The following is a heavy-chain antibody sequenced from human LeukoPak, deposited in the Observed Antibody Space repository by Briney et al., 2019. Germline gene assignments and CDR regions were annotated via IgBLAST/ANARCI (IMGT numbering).Heavy chain of an antibody. J-gene: IGHJ4*02. CDR1: GYTFSSYA. Sequence: GGSLRLSCAASGYTFSSYAMSWVRQAPGMGLEWVSSISDSGGRTYYADSVKGRFTISRDNSKNTLYLQMNSLRAEDTAVYYCAKEGIAVAVNWGQGTLVTVSS. CDR2: ISDSGGRT. D-gene: IGHD6-19*01. V-gene: IGHV3-23*01. CDR3: AKEGIAVAVN.